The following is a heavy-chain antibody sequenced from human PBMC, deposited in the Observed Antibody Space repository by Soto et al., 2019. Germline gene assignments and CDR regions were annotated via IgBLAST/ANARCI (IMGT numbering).Heavy chain of an antibody. Sequence: GGSLRLSCAASGFTFNNYAMNWVRQAPGKGLEWVSGILGDGSNTYQGDSVKGRFTMSRDISKNTLYLQMKSLRPEDTAVYYCAREMAGSWHPFDYWGQGTLVTFSS. CDR3: AREMAGSWHPFDY. CDR2: ILGDGSNT. D-gene: IGHD6-19*01. CDR1: GFTFNNYA. V-gene: IGHV3-33*08. J-gene: IGHJ4*02.